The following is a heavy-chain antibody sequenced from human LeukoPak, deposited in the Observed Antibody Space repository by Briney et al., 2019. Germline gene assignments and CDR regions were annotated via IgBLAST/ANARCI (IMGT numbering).Heavy chain of an antibody. V-gene: IGHV4-59*11. D-gene: IGHD6-13*01. J-gene: IGHJ5*02. CDR1: GDSIRSQY. Sequence: SETLSLTCTVYGDSIRSQYLRWIRQPPGKGMEWLGYIAYSWITNYNPSLKSRLTLLVDTSKNQFSLRLSSVTAADTAVYYCARDVVTSSPGSWFDPWGQGTLVTVSS. CDR2: IAYSWIT. CDR3: ARDVVTSSPGSWFDP.